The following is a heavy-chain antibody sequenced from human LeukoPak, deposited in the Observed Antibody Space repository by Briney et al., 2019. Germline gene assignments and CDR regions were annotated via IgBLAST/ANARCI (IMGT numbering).Heavy chain of an antibody. CDR3: TTGGSTLGN. J-gene: IGHJ4*02. D-gene: IGHD3-16*01. Sequence: GGSLRLSCAASGFSFRNVWMSWVRQAPGKGLEWVGRFKSSPTGGTTDYAAPVKGRFAMSGEDSKTTLYLQMNSLKTEDSGVYFCTTGGSTLGNWGQGTLVSVSS. CDR1: GFSFRNVW. V-gene: IGHV3-15*01. CDR2: FKSSPTGGTT.